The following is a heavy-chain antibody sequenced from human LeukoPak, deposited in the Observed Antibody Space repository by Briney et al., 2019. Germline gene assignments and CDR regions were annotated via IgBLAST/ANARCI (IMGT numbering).Heavy chain of an antibody. V-gene: IGHV4-59*01. Sequence: PSETLSLTCSVSDDSITMYYWTWIRQPPAKGLEWIGYIYYSGSTNYNPSLKSRVTISVDTSKNQFSLKLSSVTAADTAVYYCARGVVITGLDYWGQGTLVTVSS. D-gene: IGHD3-22*01. CDR3: ARGVVITGLDY. J-gene: IGHJ4*02. CDR1: DDSITMYY. CDR2: IYYSGST.